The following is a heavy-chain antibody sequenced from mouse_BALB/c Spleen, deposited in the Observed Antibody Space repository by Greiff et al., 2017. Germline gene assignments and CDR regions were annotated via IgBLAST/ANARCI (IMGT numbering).Heavy chain of an antibody. CDR1: GFNIKDTY. V-gene: IGHV14-3*02. CDR2: IDPANGNT. J-gene: IGHJ2*01. D-gene: IGHD2-4*01. CDR3: ARDDYDGDFDY. Sequence: VQLQQSGAELVKPGASVKLSCTASGFNIKDTYMHWVKQRPEQGLEWIGRIDPANGNTKYDPKFQGKATITADTSSNTAYLQLSSLTSEDTAVYYCARDDYDGDFDYWGQGTTLTVSS.